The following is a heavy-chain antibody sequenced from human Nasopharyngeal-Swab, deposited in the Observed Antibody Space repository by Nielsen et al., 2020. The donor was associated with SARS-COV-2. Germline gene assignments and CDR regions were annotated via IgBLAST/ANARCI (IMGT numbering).Heavy chain of an antibody. Sequence: SETLSLTCTVSGGSISSYYWSWIRQPAGKGLEWIGRIYTSGSTNYNPSLKSRVTMSVDTSKNQFSLKLSSVTAADTAVYYCVRDGQSIAARRGGIYYYYGMDVWGQGTTVTVSS. CDR2: IYTSGST. V-gene: IGHV4-4*07. CDR1: GGSISSYY. D-gene: IGHD6-6*01. J-gene: IGHJ6*02. CDR3: VRDGQSIAARRGGIYYYYGMDV.